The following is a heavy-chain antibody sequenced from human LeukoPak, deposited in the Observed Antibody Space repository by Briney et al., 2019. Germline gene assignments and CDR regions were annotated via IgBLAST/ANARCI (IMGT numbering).Heavy chain of an antibody. CDR3: ARDQRATVTTYYYYYMDV. J-gene: IGHJ6*03. CDR2: IYYSGST. D-gene: IGHD4-11*01. V-gene: IGHV4-39*07. CDR1: GGSISSSSYY. Sequence: SETLSPTCTVSGGSISSSSYYWGWIRQPPGKGLEWIGSIYYSGSTYYNPSLKSRVTISVDTSKNQFSLKLSSVTAADTAVYYCARDQRATVTTYYYYYMDVWGKGTTVTVSS.